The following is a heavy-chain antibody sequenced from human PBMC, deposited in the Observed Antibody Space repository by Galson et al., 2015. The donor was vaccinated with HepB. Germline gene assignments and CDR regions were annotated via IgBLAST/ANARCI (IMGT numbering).Heavy chain of an antibody. V-gene: IGHV3-74*01. D-gene: IGHD3-10*01. Sequence: LRLSCAASGFTFSSYWMHWARQAPGKGLVWVSRINSDGSSTSYADSVKGRFTISRDNAKNTLYLQMNSLRAEDTAVYYCAARLLHSGGMDVWGQGTTVTVSS. CDR2: INSDGSST. CDR1: GFTFSSYW. CDR3: AARLLHSGGMDV. J-gene: IGHJ6*02.